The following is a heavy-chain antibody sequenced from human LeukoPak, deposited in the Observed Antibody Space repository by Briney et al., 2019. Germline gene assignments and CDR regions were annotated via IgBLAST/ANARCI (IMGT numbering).Heavy chain of an antibody. CDR1: GGTFSSYA. D-gene: IGHD2-2*01. CDR2: IIPIFGTA. Sequence: SVKVSCKASGGTFSSYAISCVRQAPGQGLEWMGGIIPIFGTANYAQKFQGRVTITADESTSTAYMELSSLSSEDTAVYYCARGDIVVVPASYYYYYYMDVWGKGTTVTVSS. CDR3: ARGDIVVVPASYYYYYYMDV. V-gene: IGHV1-69*13. J-gene: IGHJ6*03.